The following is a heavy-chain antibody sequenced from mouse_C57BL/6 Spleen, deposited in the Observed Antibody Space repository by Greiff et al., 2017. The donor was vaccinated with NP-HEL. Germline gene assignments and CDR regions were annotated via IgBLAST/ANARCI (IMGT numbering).Heavy chain of an antibody. CDR3: ASYGNYEGNYFDY. CDR2: INPSTGGT. CDR1: GYSFTGYY. Sequence: EVQLQQSGPELVKPGASVKISCKASGYSFTGYYMNWVKQSPEKSLEWIGEINPSTGGTTYNQKFKAKATLTVDKSSSTAYMQLKSLTSEDSAVYYCASYGNYEGNYFDYWGQGTTLTVS. D-gene: IGHD2-1*01. V-gene: IGHV1-42*01. J-gene: IGHJ2*01.